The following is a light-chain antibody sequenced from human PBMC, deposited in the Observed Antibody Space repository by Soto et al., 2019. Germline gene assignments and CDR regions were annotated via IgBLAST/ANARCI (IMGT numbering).Light chain of an antibody. J-gene: IGKJ4*01. V-gene: IGKV2-28*01. CDR3: LQSLQTPLP. CDR2: LGS. Sequence: DIVMTQSPLSLPVTPGEPASISCRSSQNLLHSNGYNYLDWYLQKPGQSPQLLIFLGSNRASGVPDRCSGSASGTDFTLKISRVEAEDVGVYYFLQSLQTPLPFGGGTKVES. CDR1: QNLLHSNGYNY.